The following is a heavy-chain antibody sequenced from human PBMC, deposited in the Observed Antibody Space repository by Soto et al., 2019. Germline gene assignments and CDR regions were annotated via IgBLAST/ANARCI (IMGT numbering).Heavy chain of an antibody. Sequence: GSLKLSCAASGFTFSTYGMNWVRQDPGKGLEWLSSISDSGHYIYYADSVKGRFTISRDNAKNSLFLQMNSLRGEDTAVYYCARSGLALPYSASHWFDPWGHGTLVTVSS. CDR1: GFTFSTYG. CDR2: ISDSGHYI. CDR3: ARSGLALPYSASHWFDP. D-gene: IGHD3-22*01. J-gene: IGHJ5*02. V-gene: IGHV3-21*01.